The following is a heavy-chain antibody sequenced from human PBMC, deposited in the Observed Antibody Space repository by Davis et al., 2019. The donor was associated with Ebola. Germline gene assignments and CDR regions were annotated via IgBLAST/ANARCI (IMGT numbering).Heavy chain of an antibody. Sequence: ASVKVSCKASGYRFTAHYIHWVRQAPGQGLEWMGRITPDKGITNYAQNFQGRVTMTRDPSIDTAYMELRSLRSDDTAVYYCARSPYFDFDYWGQGTLVTVSS. CDR1: GYRFTAHY. D-gene: IGHD2/OR15-2a*01. J-gene: IGHJ4*02. CDR2: ITPDKGIT. CDR3: ARSPYFDFDY. V-gene: IGHV1-2*06.